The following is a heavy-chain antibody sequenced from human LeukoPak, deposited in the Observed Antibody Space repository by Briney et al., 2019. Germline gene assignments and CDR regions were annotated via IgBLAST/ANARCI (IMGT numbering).Heavy chain of an antibody. V-gene: IGHV3-23*01. CDR2: ISGSGGST. D-gene: IGHD3-22*01. J-gene: IGHJ4*02. CDR1: GFTFSGYA. CDR3: AKDDSSGYRSPDY. Sequence: GGSLRLSCAASGFTFSGYAMSWVRQAPEKGLEWVSAISGSGGSTYYADSVKGRFTISRDNSKNTLYLQMNSLRAEDTAVYYCAKDDSSGYRSPDYWGQGTLVTVSS.